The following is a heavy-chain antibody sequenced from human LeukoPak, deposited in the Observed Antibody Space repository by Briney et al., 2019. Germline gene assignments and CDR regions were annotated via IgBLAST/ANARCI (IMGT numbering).Heavy chain of an antibody. D-gene: IGHD4-11*01. J-gene: IGHJ1*01. CDR2: IYSGGST. Sequence: GGSLRLSCAASGFTLSSNYTSWVRQAPGEGLEWVSVIYSGGSTYYADSVKGRFTISRDNSKNTLYLQMNSLRAEDTAVYYCAKDVYSNYGLFQYWGQGTLVTVSS. V-gene: IGHV3-66*02. CDR3: AKDVYSNYGLFQY. CDR1: GFTLSSNY.